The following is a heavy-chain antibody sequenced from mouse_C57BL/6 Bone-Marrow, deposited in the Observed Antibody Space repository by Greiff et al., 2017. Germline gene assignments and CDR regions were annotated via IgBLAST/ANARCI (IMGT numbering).Heavy chain of an antibody. Sequence: QVQLQQSGAELARPGASVKLSCKASGYTFTSYGISWVKQRTGQGLEWIGEIYPRSGNTYYNEKFKGKATLTADKSSSTAYMELRSLTSEDSAVYFCARCPHSSQLRLEVDYWGQGTTLTVSS. D-gene: IGHD3-2*02. V-gene: IGHV1-81*01. CDR2: IYPRSGNT. J-gene: IGHJ2*01. CDR3: ARCPHSSQLRLEVDY. CDR1: GYTFTSYG.